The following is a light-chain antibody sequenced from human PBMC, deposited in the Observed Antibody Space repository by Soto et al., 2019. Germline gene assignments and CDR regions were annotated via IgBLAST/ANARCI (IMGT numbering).Light chain of an antibody. CDR2: DAS. V-gene: IGKV3-20*01. CDR3: QQYRSSPPT. Sequence: EVVLTQSPGTLSLSPGERATLSCRASQSVSRSYLAWYQQKPGQAPRLLIYDASSRATGIPDRFSGSGSGTDITLTISRLEPEYFAVYYCQQYRSSPPTFGGGTKVDIK. J-gene: IGKJ4*01. CDR1: QSVSRSY.